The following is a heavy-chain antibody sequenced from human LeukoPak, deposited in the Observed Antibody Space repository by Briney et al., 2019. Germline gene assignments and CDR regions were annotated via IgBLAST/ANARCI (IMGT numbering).Heavy chain of an antibody. CDR2: INPNSGGT. Sequence: ASVKVSCKASGYTFTGYYMHWVRQAPGQGLEWMGWINPNSGGTNYAQKFQGSVTMTRDTSISTAYMELSRLRSDDTAVYYCAREGGSYYLYGMDVWGQGTTVTVSS. J-gene: IGHJ6*02. CDR3: AREGGSYYLYGMDV. CDR1: GYTFTGYY. D-gene: IGHD1-26*01. V-gene: IGHV1-2*04.